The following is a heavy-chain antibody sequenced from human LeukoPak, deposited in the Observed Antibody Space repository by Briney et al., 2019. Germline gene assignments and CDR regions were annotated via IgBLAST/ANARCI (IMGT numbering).Heavy chain of an antibody. CDR3: ARDDYRGVTNFDP. CDR2: INHSGST. V-gene: IGHV4-34*01. D-gene: IGHD3-10*01. J-gene: IGHJ5*02. Sequence: SETLSLTCAVYGGSFSGYYWSWIRQPPGKGLEWIGEINHSGSTNYNPSLKSRVTISVDTSKNQFSLKLSSVTAADTAVYYCARDDYRGVTNFDPWGQGTLVTVSS. CDR1: GGSFSGYY.